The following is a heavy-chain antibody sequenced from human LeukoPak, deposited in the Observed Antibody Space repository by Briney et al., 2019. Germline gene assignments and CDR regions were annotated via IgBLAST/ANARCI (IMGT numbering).Heavy chain of an antibody. D-gene: IGHD3-10*01. CDR1: GFNFNSYA. V-gene: IGHV3-23*01. Sequence: PGGALRLSCAASGFNFNSYAMSWVRQAAGKGLDWVSSISGSGCSTYYADSVKGRFTISRDSSKNMLYLQMNILIAQDTAIYYCAKDGIDSGDPNGFDPWGQGTLVTVSS. CDR3: AKDGIDSGDPNGFDP. J-gene: IGHJ5*02. CDR2: ISGSGCST.